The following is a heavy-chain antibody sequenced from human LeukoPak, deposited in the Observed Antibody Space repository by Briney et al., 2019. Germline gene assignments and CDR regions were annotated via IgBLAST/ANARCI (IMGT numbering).Heavy chain of an antibody. CDR2: IYYSGST. Sequence: KPSETLSLTCTISGGSISSSSYYWGWIRQPPGKGLEWIGSIYYSGSTYYNPSLKSRVTISIDTSKNQFSLRLTSVTAADTAVYYCARPPVFDFWGQGTLVTVSS. CDR3: ARPPVFDF. CDR1: GGSISSSSYY. V-gene: IGHV4-39*07. J-gene: IGHJ5*01.